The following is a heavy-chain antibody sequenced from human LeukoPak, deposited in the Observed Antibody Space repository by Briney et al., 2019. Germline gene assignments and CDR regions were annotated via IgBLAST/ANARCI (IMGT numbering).Heavy chain of an antibody. CDR2: INWNGGST. Sequence: GGSLRLSCAASGFTFDDYGMSWVRQAPGKGLEWVSGINWNGGSTGYADSVKGRFTISRDNAKNSLYLQMNSLRAEDTALYYCAKVGSSWCFGSWFDPWGQGTLVTVSS. V-gene: IGHV3-20*04. D-gene: IGHD6-13*01. CDR1: GFTFDDYG. J-gene: IGHJ5*02. CDR3: AKVGSSWCFGSWFDP.